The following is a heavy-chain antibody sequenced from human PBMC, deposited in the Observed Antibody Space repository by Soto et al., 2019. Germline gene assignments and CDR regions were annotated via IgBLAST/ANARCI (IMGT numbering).Heavy chain of an antibody. V-gene: IGHV1-69*13. CDR1: GGTFSSYA. CDR2: IIPIFGTA. D-gene: IGHD6-19*01. Sequence: SVKVSCKASGGTFSSYAISWVRQAPGQGLEWMGGIIPIFGTANYAQKFQGRVTITADESTSTAYMELSSLRSEDTAVYYCARGAVAATKAFDTWGQGTMVTVSS. J-gene: IGHJ3*02. CDR3: ARGAVAATKAFDT.